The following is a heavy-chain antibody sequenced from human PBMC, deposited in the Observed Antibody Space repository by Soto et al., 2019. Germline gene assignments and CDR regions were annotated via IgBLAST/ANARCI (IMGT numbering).Heavy chain of an antibody. V-gene: IGHV4-61*01. CDR1: GGSVSSGSYY. D-gene: IGHD2-8*01. J-gene: IGHJ4*02. CDR3: ARVNGGPYYSDY. CDR2: IYYKGSA. Sequence: LETLSLTCTVSGGSVSSGSYYWSWIRQPPGKGLEWIAYIYYKGSANYNPSLKSRVTISLDTSKNQFSLKLNSVTAADTAVYFCARVNGGPYYSDYWGRGTLVTVSS.